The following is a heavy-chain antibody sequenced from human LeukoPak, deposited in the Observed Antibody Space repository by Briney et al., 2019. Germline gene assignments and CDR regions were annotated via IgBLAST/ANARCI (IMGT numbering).Heavy chain of an antibody. CDR2: ISSSSSYI. D-gene: IGHD2-8*01. CDR1: GFTFSSYS. V-gene: IGHV3-21*01. CDR3: AGTNPDVLN. Sequence: GGSLRPSCAASGFTFSSYSMNWVRQAPGKGLEWVSSISSSSSYIYYADSVKGRFTISRDNAKNSLYLQTNSLRAEDTAVYYCAGTNPDVLNWGQGTLVTVSS. J-gene: IGHJ4*02.